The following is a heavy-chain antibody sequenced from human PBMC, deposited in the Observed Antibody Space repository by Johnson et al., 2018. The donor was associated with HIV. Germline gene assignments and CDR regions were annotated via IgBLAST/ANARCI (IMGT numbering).Heavy chain of an antibody. CDR2: MSWNSGSI. J-gene: IGHJ3*02. D-gene: IGHD3-10*01. Sequence: VLLVESGGGLVQPGRSLRLSCIASRFSFDDYAMHWVRQAPGKGLEWVSGMSWNSGSIGYVDSVKGRFTVSRDNAENSLYLQMNSLRTEDTALYYCAKDRYSYGSGAGIDAFDIWGQGTVVTVSS. CDR1: RFSFDDYA. V-gene: IGHV3-9*01. CDR3: AKDRYSYGSGAGIDAFDI.